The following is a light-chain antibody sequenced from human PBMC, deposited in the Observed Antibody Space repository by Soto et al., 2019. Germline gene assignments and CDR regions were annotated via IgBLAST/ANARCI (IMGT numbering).Light chain of an antibody. CDR2: GAS. V-gene: IGKV3-20*01. CDR3: QQYGSSPRT. CDR1: QSVSSN. Sequence: EIVMTQSPATLSVSPGEGATLSCRASQSVSSNLAWYQQKPGQAPRLLIHGASNRATGIPDRFSGSGSGTDFTLTISRLEPEDFAVYYCQQYGSSPRTFGQGTKVDI. J-gene: IGKJ1*01.